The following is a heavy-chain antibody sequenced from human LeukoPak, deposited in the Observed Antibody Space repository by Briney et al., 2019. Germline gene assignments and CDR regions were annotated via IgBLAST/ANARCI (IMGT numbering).Heavy chain of an antibody. Sequence: SETLSLTCTVSGGSISSGDFYWSWIRQPPGKGLEWIGYIYYRGNTSYNPSLRSRLTISVDTSKNQFSLKLHSLTVADTAVYYCARGPSYRNGWGWFDPWGQGTPVSVSS. D-gene: IGHD6-19*01. J-gene: IGHJ5*02. V-gene: IGHV4-30-4*01. CDR3: ARGPSYRNGWGWFDP. CDR1: GGSISSGDFY. CDR2: IYYRGNT.